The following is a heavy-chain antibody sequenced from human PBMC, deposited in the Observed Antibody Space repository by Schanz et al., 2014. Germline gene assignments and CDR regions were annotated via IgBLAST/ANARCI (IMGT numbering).Heavy chain of an antibody. CDR1: GFTFSNTW. CDR2: IKSKIDGGTT. CDR3: TTVERITIFEVVPYYYYYMDV. V-gene: IGHV3-15*01. J-gene: IGHJ6*03. Sequence: VQLVESGGGVVQPGRSRRLSCAASGFTFSNTWMNWVRQTPGKGLEWIGRIKSKIDGGTTDYAAPVKGRFTISRDDSKNTLYLQMNSLKTEDTAVYYCTTVERITIFEVVPYYYYYMDVWGKGTTVTVSS. D-gene: IGHD3-3*01.